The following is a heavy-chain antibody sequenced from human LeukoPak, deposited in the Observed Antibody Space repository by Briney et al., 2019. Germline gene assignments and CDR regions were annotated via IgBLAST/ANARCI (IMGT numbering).Heavy chain of an antibody. CDR3: ARTTGEGSLDC. Sequence: SETLSLTCTVSGGPISPYYWSWIRQPPGNGLEWIAYIYYKGTSSYNPSLKSRVTIAVDASKNQFSLRLSSVTAADTAVYFCARTTGEGSLDCWGQGTLVTVSS. CDR1: GGPISPYY. D-gene: IGHD7-27*01. J-gene: IGHJ4*02. CDR2: IYYKGTS. V-gene: IGHV4-59*08.